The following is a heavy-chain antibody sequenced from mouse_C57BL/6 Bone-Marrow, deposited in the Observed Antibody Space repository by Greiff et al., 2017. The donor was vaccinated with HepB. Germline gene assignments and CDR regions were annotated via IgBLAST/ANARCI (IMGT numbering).Heavy chain of an antibody. V-gene: IGHV5-6*01. CDR1: GFTFSSYG. D-gene: IGHD2-2*01. Sequence: EVQLQESGGDLVKPGGSLKLSCAASGFTFSSYGMSWVRQTPDKRLEWVATISSGGSYTYYPDNVKGRFTISRDNAKNTLYLQMSSLKSEDTAMYYCARQRSTMVTAWFAYWGQGTLVTVSA. J-gene: IGHJ3*01. CDR2: ISSGGSYT. CDR3: ARQRSTMVTAWFAY.